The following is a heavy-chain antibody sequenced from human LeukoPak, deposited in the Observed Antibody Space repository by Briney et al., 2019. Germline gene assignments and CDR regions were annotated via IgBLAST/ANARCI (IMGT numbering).Heavy chain of an antibody. D-gene: IGHD6-6*01. Sequence: GGSLRLSCAASGLTFSDYWMSWVRQAPGKGLEWVANIKGDGSEKHYVDSVKGRFTISRDNAKNSLYLQMNSLRAEDTAVYYCARDPAQYSNSAVFDYWGQGTLVTVSS. CDR2: IKGDGSEK. CDR1: GLTFSDYW. J-gene: IGHJ4*02. V-gene: IGHV3-7*01. CDR3: ARDPAQYSNSAVFDY.